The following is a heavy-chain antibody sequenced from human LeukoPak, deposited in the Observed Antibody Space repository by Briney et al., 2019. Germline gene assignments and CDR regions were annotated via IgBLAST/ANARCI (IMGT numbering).Heavy chain of an antibody. CDR3: ETSSSATIDYFYDYIDV. V-gene: IGHV4-34*01. Sequence: SQTLSLTCSVNGGSFSGYYWSWIRQPPGKGLEWIGEINHSGNTNYNPSLKSRVTVSGDTSKNQFSLKLSSVTAADTAVYYCETSSSATIDYFYDYIDVWGKGTTVTVSS. D-gene: IGHD2-15*01. CDR2: INHSGNT. J-gene: IGHJ6*03. CDR1: GGSFSGYY.